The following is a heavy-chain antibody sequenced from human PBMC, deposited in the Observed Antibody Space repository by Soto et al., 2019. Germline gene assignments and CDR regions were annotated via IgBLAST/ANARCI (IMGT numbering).Heavy chain of an antibody. D-gene: IGHD3-3*01. Sequence: GGSLRLSCAASGFTLSTYCMHWVRQAPGKGLEWVARIYSDGSNTYYADSVKGRFTISRDNSKNTLYLQMNSLRAEDTAVYYCARDNRYYDFWTGYSLDYWGQGTLVTVSS. CDR2: IYSDGSNT. CDR3: ARDNRYYDFWTGYSLDY. J-gene: IGHJ4*02. V-gene: IGHV3-30-3*01. CDR1: GFTLSTYC.